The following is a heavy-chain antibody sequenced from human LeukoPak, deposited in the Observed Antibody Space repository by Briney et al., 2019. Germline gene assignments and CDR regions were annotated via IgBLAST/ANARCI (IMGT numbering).Heavy chain of an antibody. CDR3: AKGSTPWIQNPLDY. Sequence: PSETLSLTCTVSGDSISSGGYYWSWVRQAPGKGLEWVSAISGSGGSTYYADSVKGRFTISRDNSKNTLYLQMNSLRAEDTAVYYCAKGSTPWIQNPLDYWGQGTLVTVSS. D-gene: IGHD5-18*01. CDR2: ISGSGGST. V-gene: IGHV3-23*01. J-gene: IGHJ4*02. CDR1: GDSISSGGYY.